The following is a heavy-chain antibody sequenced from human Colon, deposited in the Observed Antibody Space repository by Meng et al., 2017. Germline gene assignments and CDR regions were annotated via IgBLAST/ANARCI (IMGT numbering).Heavy chain of an antibody. CDR2: IYYSGST. D-gene: IGHD4-17*01. CDR3: ARDRKHYGERGWFDP. J-gene: IGHJ5*02. V-gene: IGHV4-30-4*01. CDR1: GGSISSGDYD. Sequence: QVHCQWAGPGLVQPSQTLSLTCTVSGGSISSGDYDWSWIRQPPGKGLEWIGYIYYSGSTYSNASLKSRVTISIDRSKNQFSLKLSFVTAADTAVYYCARDRKHYGERGWFDPWGQGTLVSLL.